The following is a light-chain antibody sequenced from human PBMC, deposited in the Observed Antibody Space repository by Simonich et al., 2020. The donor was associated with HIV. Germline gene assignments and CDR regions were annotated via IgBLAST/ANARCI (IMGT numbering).Light chain of an antibody. V-gene: IGKV1-NL1*01. Sequence: IQLTQSPSSLSASVGDRVTINCRASQGISSALAWYQQKPGKAPKLLLYTASRLESGVPSRFSGSGSGTDYTLTISSLQPEDFATYYCQQYYSNLVTFGGGTKVEI. J-gene: IGKJ4*01. CDR3: QQYYSNLVT. CDR1: QGISSA. CDR2: TAS.